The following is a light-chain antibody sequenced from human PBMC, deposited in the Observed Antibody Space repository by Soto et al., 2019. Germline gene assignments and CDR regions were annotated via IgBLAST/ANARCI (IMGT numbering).Light chain of an antibody. CDR3: TSPTPGSLYV. CDR2: MVS. J-gene: IGLJ1*01. CDR1: SSDVGNYNY. Sequence: QSALTQPASVSGSPGQSITISCTGTSSDVGNYNYVSWYQQYPGRVPKLLIYMVSNRPSGVSNRFSGSKSGNTASLNISGLQAEDEADYFCTSPTPGSLYVFGTGTKLTVL. V-gene: IGLV2-14*01.